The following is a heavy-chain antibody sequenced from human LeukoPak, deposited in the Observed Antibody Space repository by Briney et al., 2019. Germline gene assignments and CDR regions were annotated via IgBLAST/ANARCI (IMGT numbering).Heavy chain of an antibody. CDR2: ISGSGGST. J-gene: IGHJ4*02. V-gene: IGHV3-23*01. CDR1: GFTFSSYA. Sequence: GGSLRLSCAASGFTFSSYAMSWVRQAPGKGLEWVSAISGSGGSTYYADSVKGRFTISRGNSKNTLYLQMNSLRAEDTAVYYCAKGVSRIAAAGTGIGYWGQGTLVTVSS. D-gene: IGHD6-13*01. CDR3: AKGVSRIAAAGTGIGY.